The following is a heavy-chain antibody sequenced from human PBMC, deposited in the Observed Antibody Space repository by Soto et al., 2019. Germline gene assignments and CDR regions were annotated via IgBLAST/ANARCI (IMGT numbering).Heavy chain of an antibody. V-gene: IGHV4-31*03. D-gene: IGHD1-26*01. Sequence: QVQLQESGPGLVKPSQTLSLTCTVSGGSISSGGYYWIWIRQHPGKGLEWIGYIYYRGSTYYNPSLKSRVTISVDTSKNQFSLKLSSVTAADTAVYYCARHSGSYNWFDPWGQGTLVTVSS. CDR3: ARHSGSYNWFDP. CDR2: IYYRGST. J-gene: IGHJ5*02. CDR1: GGSISSGGYY.